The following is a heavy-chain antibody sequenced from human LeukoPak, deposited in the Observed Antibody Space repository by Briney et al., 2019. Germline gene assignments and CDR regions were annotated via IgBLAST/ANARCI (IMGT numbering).Heavy chain of an antibody. CDR3: AKDHRWIQLWFTHFDY. Sequence: GGSLRLSCAASGFTFNSYGMHWVRQAPGKGLEWVAVISYDGSNKYYADSVKGRFTISRDNSKNTLYLQMNSLRAEDTAVYYCAKDHRWIQLWFTHFDYWGQGTLVTVSS. CDR1: GFTFNSYG. V-gene: IGHV3-30*18. D-gene: IGHD5-18*01. J-gene: IGHJ4*02. CDR2: ISYDGSNK.